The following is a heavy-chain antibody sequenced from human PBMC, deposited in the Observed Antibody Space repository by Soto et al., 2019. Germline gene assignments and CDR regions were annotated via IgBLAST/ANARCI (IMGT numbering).Heavy chain of an antibody. CDR2: IYYSGST. Sequence: QVQLQESGPGLVKPSQTLSLICNVSGGSISSGGYYWSWIRQHLGNGLESIWYIYYSGSTYYNRSLKSRVTISVDTSKNQFSLKLRSVTAADTAVYYCARDLDHDWQAFDNWGQGTMLTVAS. CDR1: GGSISSGGYY. D-gene: IGHD3-9*01. V-gene: IGHV4-31*03. CDR3: ARDLDHDWQAFDN. J-gene: IGHJ3*02.